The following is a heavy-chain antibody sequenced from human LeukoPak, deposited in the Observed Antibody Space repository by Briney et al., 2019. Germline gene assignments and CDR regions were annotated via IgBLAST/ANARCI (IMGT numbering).Heavy chain of an antibody. V-gene: IGHV1-3*01. J-gene: IGHJ6*02. D-gene: IGHD4-11*01. Sequence: GASVKVSCKASGYTFTTYAIHWVRQAPGRSLEWMGRINAGNGDAKYSQNFHDRITITRDTSASTAYMELSSLRSEDTAVYYCARVGNYAPYYYYYGMDVWGQGTTVTVSS. CDR3: ARVGNYAPYYYYYGMDV. CDR1: GYTFTTYA. CDR2: INAGNGDA.